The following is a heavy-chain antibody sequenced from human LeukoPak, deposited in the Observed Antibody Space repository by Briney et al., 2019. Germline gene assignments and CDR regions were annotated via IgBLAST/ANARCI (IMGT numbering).Heavy chain of an antibody. CDR1: GYTFTSYD. V-gene: IGHV1-8*01. Sequence: ASVKVSCKASGYTFTSYDINWVRQAPGQGLEWMGWMNPNSGNTGYAQKFQGRVTMTRNTSISTAYMELSSLRSEDTAVYYCARGLTGTSWAYWFDPWGQGTLVTVSS. J-gene: IGHJ5*02. CDR3: ARGLTGTSWAYWFDP. CDR2: MNPNSGNT. D-gene: IGHD1-20*01.